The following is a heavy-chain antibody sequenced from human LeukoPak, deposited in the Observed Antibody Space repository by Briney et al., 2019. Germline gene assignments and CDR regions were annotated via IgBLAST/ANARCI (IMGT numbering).Heavy chain of an antibody. CDR2: IYHSGST. V-gene: IGHV4-38-2*02. J-gene: IGHJ6*03. Sequence: PSETLSLTCTVSGYSITSGYYWAWIRQSSEKGLEWIGTIYHSGSTYNNPSLKSRVTISVDTSKNQFSLKLSSVTAADTAVYYCARVNYYGSGYYYYYYYMDVWGKGTTVTISS. CDR3: ARVNYYGSGYYYYYYYMDV. D-gene: IGHD3-10*01. CDR1: GYSITSGYY.